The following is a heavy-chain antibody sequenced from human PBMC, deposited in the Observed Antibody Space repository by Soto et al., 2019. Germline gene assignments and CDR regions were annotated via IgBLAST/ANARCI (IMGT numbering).Heavy chain of an antibody. J-gene: IGHJ5*02. CDR1: GGSISSGGYS. Sequence: SETLSLTCAVSGGSISSGGYSWSWIRQPPGKGLEWIGYIYHSGSTYYNPSLKSRVTISVDRSKNQFSLKLSSVTAADTAAYYCARVEGYYYDSSGYNWFDPWGQGTLVTVSS. CDR2: IYHSGST. V-gene: IGHV4-30-2*01. CDR3: ARVEGYYYDSSGYNWFDP. D-gene: IGHD3-22*01.